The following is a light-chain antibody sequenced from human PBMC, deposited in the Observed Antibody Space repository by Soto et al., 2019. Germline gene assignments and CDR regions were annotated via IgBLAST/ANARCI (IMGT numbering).Light chain of an antibody. CDR2: GAS. CDR1: QSVGIN. Sequence: ILMTRSPATLALSPGERVTLSCRASQSVGINLAWYQQKPGQAPRLLIYGASTRAIDMPGRFSGRGSGTEITLTSSIQPDEVLVLYCSQHDSWRPRTFGQGTRLEIK. V-gene: IGKV3-15*01. CDR3: QHDSWRPRT. J-gene: IGKJ5*01.